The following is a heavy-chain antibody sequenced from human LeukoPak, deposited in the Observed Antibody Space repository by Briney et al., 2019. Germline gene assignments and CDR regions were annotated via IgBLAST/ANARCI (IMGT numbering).Heavy chain of an antibody. V-gene: IGHV3-30*02. CDR2: IRYDGSNK. CDR1: GFTFSSYG. Sequence: PGGTLRLSCAASGFTFSSYGMHWVRQAPGKGLEWVAFIRYDGSNKYYADSVKGRFTISRDNSKNTLYLQMNSLRAEDTAVYYCAKVTIAVAGTGDYWGQGTLVTVSS. J-gene: IGHJ4*02. D-gene: IGHD6-19*01. CDR3: AKVTIAVAGTGDY.